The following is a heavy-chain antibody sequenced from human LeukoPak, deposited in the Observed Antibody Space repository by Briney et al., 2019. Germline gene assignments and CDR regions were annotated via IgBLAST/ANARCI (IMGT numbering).Heavy chain of an antibody. CDR2: INPNSGGT. D-gene: IGHD3-10*01. CDR1: GYTFTGYY. Sequence: ASVKVSCKASGYTFTGYYTHWVRQAPGQGLEWMGWINPNSGGTNYAQKLQGRVTMTTDTSTSTAYMELRSLRSDDTAVYYCARDLTYYYGSGSYLWGQGTLVTVSS. CDR3: ARDLTYYYGSGSYL. V-gene: IGHV1-2*02. J-gene: IGHJ4*02.